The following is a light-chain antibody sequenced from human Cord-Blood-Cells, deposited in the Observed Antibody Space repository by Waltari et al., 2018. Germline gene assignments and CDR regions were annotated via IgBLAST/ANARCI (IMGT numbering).Light chain of an antibody. J-gene: IGKJ2*01. V-gene: IGKV3-11*01. CDR2: DAS. Sequence: EIVLTQSPATLSLSPGERATLSCRASQSVSSYLAWYQQKPGQAPRLLIYDASNRATGIPARFSGRGSGTDFTLTISSLEPEDFAVYYCQQRSNWHPYTFGQGTKLEIK. CDR3: QQRSNWHPYT. CDR1: QSVSSY.